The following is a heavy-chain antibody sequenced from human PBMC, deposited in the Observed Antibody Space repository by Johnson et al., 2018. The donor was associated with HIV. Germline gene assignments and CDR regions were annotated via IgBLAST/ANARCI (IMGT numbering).Heavy chain of an antibody. CDR2: ISYDGSDK. D-gene: IGHD3-22*01. J-gene: IGHJ3*02. CDR1: GFTFSSYA. Sequence: QVQLVESGGGVVQPGRSLRLSCAASGFTFSSYAMHWVRQAPGKGLEWVAVISYDGSDKYYADSVKGRFTISRDNSKNTVYLQMNSLRAEDTAVYFCARIRVAVITEVGAFDIWGQGTMVSVSS. CDR3: ARIRVAVITEVGAFDI. V-gene: IGHV3-30*04.